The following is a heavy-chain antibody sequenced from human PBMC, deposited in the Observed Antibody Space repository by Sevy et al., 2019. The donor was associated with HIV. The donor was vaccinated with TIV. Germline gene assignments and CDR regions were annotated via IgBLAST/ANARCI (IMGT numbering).Heavy chain of an antibody. Sequence: GGSLSPSGAASGLAFYDYSMSWIRQAPGKGLGWVATLSFGGGKINYADSVKGRFTISRDNSKNSFYLQMDNLRVEDTALYYCAREGCTRPHDYWGQGTRVTVSS. J-gene: IGHJ4*02. V-gene: IGHV3-23*01. CDR1: GLAFYDYS. CDR3: AREGCTRPHDY. CDR2: LSFGGGKI. D-gene: IGHD2-8*01.